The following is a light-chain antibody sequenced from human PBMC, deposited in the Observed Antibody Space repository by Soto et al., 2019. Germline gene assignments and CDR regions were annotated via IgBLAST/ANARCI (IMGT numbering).Light chain of an antibody. J-gene: IGLJ2*01. Sequence: QSALTQPASVSGSPGQSITISCTGTSSDVGGYNYVSWYQQYPGKAPKLMIYEVSNRPSGVSNRFSGSKSGNTASLTISGLKTDDEADYYCQSYHSGNVVFGGGTKLTVL. CDR1: SSDVGGYNY. CDR2: EVS. V-gene: IGLV2-14*01. CDR3: QSYHSGNVV.